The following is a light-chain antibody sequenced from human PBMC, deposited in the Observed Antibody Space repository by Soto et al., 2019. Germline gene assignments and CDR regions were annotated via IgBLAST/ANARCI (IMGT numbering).Light chain of an antibody. J-gene: IGKJ1*01. CDR1: QSVSSY. CDR2: DAS. Sequence: VLTQSPGTLSLSPGERATLSCRASQSVSSYLAWYQQKPGQAPRLLLYDASNRATGIPARFSGSGSGTDFTLTISSLEPEDFAVYYCQQYGSSGTFGQGTKWIS. CDR3: QQYGSSGT. V-gene: IGKV3-11*01.